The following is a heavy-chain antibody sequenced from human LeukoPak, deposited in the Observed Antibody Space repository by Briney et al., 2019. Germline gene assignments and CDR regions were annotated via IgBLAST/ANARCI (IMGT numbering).Heavy chain of an antibody. CDR1: GYTFDDYA. CDR2: IRWDGGST. Sequence: GGSLRLSCAVSGYTFDDYAMQWVRQAPGKVLEWVCLIRWDGGSTYYADSVKGRFTISRDNSKNSLYLQMNSLRAEDTALYYCAKDWKPMVRAYYYGMDVWGQRTTVTVSS. CDR3: AKDWKPMVRAYYYGMDV. D-gene: IGHD3-10*01. J-gene: IGHJ6*02. V-gene: IGHV3-43D*03.